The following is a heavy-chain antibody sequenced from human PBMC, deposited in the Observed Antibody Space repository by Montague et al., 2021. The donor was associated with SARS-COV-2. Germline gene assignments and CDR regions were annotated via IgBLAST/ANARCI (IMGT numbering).Heavy chain of an antibody. J-gene: IGHJ4*02. CDR3: ARHETGDPPFRD. Sequence: SETLSLTCTVSGGSIMRSDYYWGWIRQAPGKGLEWIGSIYYSGRTMYTPSLKTRLSMSIDKSKNQFSLRLNSVTAADTSIYYCARHETGDPPFRDWGQGTLVTVSS. CDR2: IYYSGRT. D-gene: IGHD7-27*01. V-gene: IGHV4-39*01. CDR1: GGSIMRSDYY.